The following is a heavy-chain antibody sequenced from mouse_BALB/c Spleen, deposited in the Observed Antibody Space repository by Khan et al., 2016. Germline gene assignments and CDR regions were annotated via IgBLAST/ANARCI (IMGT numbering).Heavy chain of an antibody. V-gene: IGHV6-6*02. CDR2: IRLKSNNYAT. J-gene: IGHJ3*01. CDR3: TKGHYSFAY. Sequence: EVKLEVSGGGLVQPGGSMKLSCVASGFTFSNYWMNWVRQSPEKGLEWVAEIRLKSNNYATHYAESVKGRFTISRDDSKNSVYLQMSDLRAEDTGIYYCTKGHYSFAYWGQGTLVTVSA. CDR1: GFTFSNYW. D-gene: IGHD1-2*01.